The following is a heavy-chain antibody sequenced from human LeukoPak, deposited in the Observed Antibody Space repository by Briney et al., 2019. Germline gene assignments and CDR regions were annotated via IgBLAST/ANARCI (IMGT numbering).Heavy chain of an antibody. CDR1: GGSISSYY. Sequence: SETLSLTCTVSGGSISSYYWSWIRQPPGKGLEWIGYIYYSGSTNYNPSLKSRVTISVDTSKNQFSLKLSSVTAADTAVYYCAGSRDGYNYVADYWGQGTLVTVSS. CDR2: IYYSGST. CDR3: AGSRDGYNYVADY. J-gene: IGHJ4*02. D-gene: IGHD5-24*01. V-gene: IGHV4-59*08.